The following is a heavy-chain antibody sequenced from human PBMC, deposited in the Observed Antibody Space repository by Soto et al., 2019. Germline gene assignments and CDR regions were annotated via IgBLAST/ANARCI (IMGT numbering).Heavy chain of an antibody. D-gene: IGHD5-12*01. CDR1: GYTFTSYG. Sequence: QVQLVQSGAEVKKPGASVKVSRKASGYTFTSYGISWVRQAPGQGLEWMGWISAYNGNTNYAQKLQGRVTMTTDTSTSTAYMELRSLRSDDTAVYYCARELPPLPHIVATRVVRDYYYGMDVWGQGTTVTVSS. V-gene: IGHV1-18*01. CDR2: ISAYNGNT. J-gene: IGHJ6*02. CDR3: ARELPPLPHIVATRVVRDYYYGMDV.